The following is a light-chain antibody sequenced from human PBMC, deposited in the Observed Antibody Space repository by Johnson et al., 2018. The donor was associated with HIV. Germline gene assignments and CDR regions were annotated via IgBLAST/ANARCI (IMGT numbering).Light chain of an antibody. J-gene: IGLJ1*01. CDR3: GTWDSRLGNYV. CDR2: EDN. V-gene: IGLV1-51*02. CDR1: SSNIENNY. Sequence: QSVLTQPPSVSAAPGQKVTISCSGSSSNIENNYVSWYQQLPGTAPKLLIYEDNRRPSGTPDRFSGSKSGTSATLGITGLQTGDEADYYCGTWDSRLGNYVFVTGTKIPV.